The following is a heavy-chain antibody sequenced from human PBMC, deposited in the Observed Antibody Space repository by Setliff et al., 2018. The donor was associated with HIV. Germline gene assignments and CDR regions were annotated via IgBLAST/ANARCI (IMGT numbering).Heavy chain of an antibody. CDR2: ISISSSNSI. CDR3: ARGSGYDKGAYHYYYGMDV. V-gene: IGHV3-21*01. CDR1: GFTFSNYN. J-gene: IGHJ6*02. D-gene: IGHD5-12*01. Sequence: GGSLRLSCAASGFTFSNYNFNWVRQAPGRGLEWVSSISISSSNSIYYADSVKGRFTISRDNTKNSLDLQMNSLRAEDTAVYYCARGSGYDKGAYHYYYGMDVWGQGTTVTVSS.